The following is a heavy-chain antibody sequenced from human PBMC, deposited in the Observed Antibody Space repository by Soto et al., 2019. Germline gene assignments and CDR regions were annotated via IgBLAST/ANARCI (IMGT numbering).Heavy chain of an antibody. CDR1: GFTFSSYG. CDR3: ARDPSNDSSGWPEYFQH. D-gene: IGHD6-19*01. Sequence: GGSLRLSCAASGFTFSSYGMHWVRQAPGKGLEWVAVIWYDGSNKYYADSVKGRFTISRDNSKNTLYLQMNSLRAEDTAVYYCARDPSNDSSGWPEYFQHWGQGTLVTVSS. CDR2: IWYDGSNK. V-gene: IGHV3-33*01. J-gene: IGHJ1*01.